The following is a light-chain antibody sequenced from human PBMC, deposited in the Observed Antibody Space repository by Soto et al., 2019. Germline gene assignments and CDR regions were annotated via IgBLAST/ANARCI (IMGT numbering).Light chain of an antibody. CDR2: GAS. Sequence: EIVMTQSPATLSVSPGERATLSCRASQSVGSDLAWYQQKPGQAPRLLIYGASSRATGIPVRFSGSGSGTEFTLTISSLQSEDFAVYYCQQYNVWPLTFGGGTKVDIK. CDR3: QQYNVWPLT. V-gene: IGKV3-15*01. J-gene: IGKJ4*01. CDR1: QSVGSD.